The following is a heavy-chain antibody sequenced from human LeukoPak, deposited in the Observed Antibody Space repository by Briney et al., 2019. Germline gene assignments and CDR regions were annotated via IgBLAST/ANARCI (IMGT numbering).Heavy chain of an antibody. CDR2: IYYGGNT. V-gene: IGHV4-39*01. J-gene: IGHJ6*03. CDR3: ARQGIAAAGRIPNYYYYMDV. Sequence: SETLSLTCTVSGGSINSNGYYWGWIRQPPGKGLEWIGSIYYGGNTYNNPSLKSRVTISVDTSKNQFSLKLSSVTAADTAVYYCARQGIAAAGRIPNYYYYMDVWGKGTTVTISS. CDR1: GGSINSNGYY. D-gene: IGHD6-13*01.